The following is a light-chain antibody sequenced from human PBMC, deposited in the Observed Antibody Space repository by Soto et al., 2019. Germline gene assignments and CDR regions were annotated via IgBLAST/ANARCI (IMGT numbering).Light chain of an antibody. CDR3: AAWDDSLNGWV. J-gene: IGLJ3*02. CDR2: SND. Sequence: QSVLTQPPSASGTPGQRVSLSCSGRSSNIGSNTVNWYQQLPGTAPKVLIYSNDQRPSWIPDRFSASKSGTSASLAISGLQSDDEADYYCAAWDDSLNGWVFDGGTKLTVL. V-gene: IGLV1-44*01. CDR1: SSNIGSNT.